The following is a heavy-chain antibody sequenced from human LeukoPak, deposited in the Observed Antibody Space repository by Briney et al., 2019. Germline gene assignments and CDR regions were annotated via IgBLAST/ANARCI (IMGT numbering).Heavy chain of an antibody. V-gene: IGHV4-34*01. CDR1: GGSFSGYY. CDR2: INHSGST. Sequence: SETLSLTCAVYGGSFSGYYWSWIRQPPGKGLEWIGEINHSGSTNYNPSLKSRVTISVDTSKNQFSLKLSSVTAADTAVYFCARGGPPGYYYDYYMDVWGKGTTVTISS. CDR3: ARGGPPGYYYDYYMDV. J-gene: IGHJ6*03.